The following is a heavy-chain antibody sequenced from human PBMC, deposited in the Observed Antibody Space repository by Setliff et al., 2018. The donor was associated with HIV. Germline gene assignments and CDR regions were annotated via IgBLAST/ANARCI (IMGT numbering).Heavy chain of an antibody. CDR3: VRTILYGTNSRLFDY. CDR2: INHSGST. V-gene: IGHV4-34*01. CDR1: GGSFSGYY. J-gene: IGHJ4*02. Sequence: SETLSLTCAVYGGSFSGYYWSWIRQPPGKGLEWIGEINHSGSTNYNPSLKSRVTISVDTSKNQFSLKLSSVTAADTAVYYCVRTILYGTNSRLFDYWGQGTLVTVSS. D-gene: IGHD2-2*01.